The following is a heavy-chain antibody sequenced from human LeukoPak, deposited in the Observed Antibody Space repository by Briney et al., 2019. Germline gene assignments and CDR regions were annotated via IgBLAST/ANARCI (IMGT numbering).Heavy chain of an antibody. Sequence: GESLQISCKGSGYSFTSYWIGWVRQLPGKGLEWMGIIYPGDSDTRYSPSFQGQVTISADKSISTAYLQWSSLKASDTAMYYCARVSVLHYYDSSGYSVWFDYWGQGTLVTVSS. CDR3: ARVSVLHYYDSSGYSVWFDY. V-gene: IGHV5-51*01. CDR1: GYSFTSYW. J-gene: IGHJ4*02. CDR2: IYPGDSDT. D-gene: IGHD3-22*01.